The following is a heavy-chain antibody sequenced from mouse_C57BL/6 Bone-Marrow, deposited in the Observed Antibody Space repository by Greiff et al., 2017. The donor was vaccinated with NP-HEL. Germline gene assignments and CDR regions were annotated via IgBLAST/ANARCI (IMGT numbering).Heavy chain of an antibody. J-gene: IGHJ2*01. Sequence: QVQLQQPGAELVRPGSSVKLSCKASGYTFTSYWMDWVKQRPGQGLEWIGNIYPSDSETHYNQKFKDKATLTVDKSSSTAYMQLSSLTSEDSAVYYCARKVPDGYYLYYFDYWGQGTTLTVSS. CDR2: IYPSDSET. CDR3: ARKVPDGYYLYYFDY. D-gene: IGHD2-3*01. V-gene: IGHV1-61*01. CDR1: GYTFTSYW.